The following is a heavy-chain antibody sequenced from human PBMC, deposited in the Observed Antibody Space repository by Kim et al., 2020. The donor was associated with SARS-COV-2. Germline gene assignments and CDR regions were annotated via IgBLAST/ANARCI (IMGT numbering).Heavy chain of an antibody. J-gene: IGHJ4*02. CDR2: ITGQSSNI. CDR3: ARVSSSWSLDS. CDR1: GFHFTKYS. V-gene: IGHV3-48*01. D-gene: IGHD6-13*01. Sequence: RGSLRLSCAVSGFHFTKYSLNWVRQAPGQGLEWISHITGQSSNIYYADSVKGRFTISRDNAKSSLHLQMNSLRAEDTAVYYCARVSSSWSLDSWGQGTLV.